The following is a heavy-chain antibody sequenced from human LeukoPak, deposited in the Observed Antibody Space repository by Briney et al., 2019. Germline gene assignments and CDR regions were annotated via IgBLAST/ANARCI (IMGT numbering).Heavy chain of an antibody. Sequence: ASVKVSCKASGYTFTSYGISWVRQAPGQGLEWMGWISAYNGNTNYAQKLQGRVTMTTDTSTSTAYMELRSLRSDDTAVYYCAREGLLWFGKGREGFDPWGQGTLVTVSS. J-gene: IGHJ5*02. CDR2: ISAYNGNT. CDR1: GYTFTSYG. CDR3: AREGLLWFGKGREGFDP. V-gene: IGHV1-18*01. D-gene: IGHD3-10*01.